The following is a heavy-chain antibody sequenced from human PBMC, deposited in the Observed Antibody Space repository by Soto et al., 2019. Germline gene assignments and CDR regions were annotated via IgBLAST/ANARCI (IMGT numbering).Heavy chain of an antibody. Sequence: GGSLRLSCAASGFTFSSYAMSWVRQAPGKGLEWVSYISSSGSTIYYADSVKGRFTISRDNAKNSLYLQMNSLRAEDTAVYYCARLSSGWNLDYWGQGTLVTVSS. CDR2: ISSSGSTI. CDR1: GFTFSSYA. V-gene: IGHV3-48*04. J-gene: IGHJ4*02. D-gene: IGHD6-19*01. CDR3: ARLSSGWNLDY.